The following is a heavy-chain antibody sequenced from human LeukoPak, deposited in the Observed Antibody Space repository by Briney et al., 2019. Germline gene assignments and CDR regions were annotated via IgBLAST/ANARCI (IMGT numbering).Heavy chain of an antibody. J-gene: IGHJ4*02. CDR2: INHSGST. Sequence: SETLSLTCTVSGGSISSSSYYWGWIRRPPGKGLEWIGEINHSGSTNYNPSLKSRVTISVDTSKNQFSLKLSSVTAADTAVYYCARYRIAVAGGHDYWGQGTLVTVSS. CDR1: GGSISSSSYY. V-gene: IGHV4-39*07. D-gene: IGHD6-19*01. CDR3: ARYRIAVAGGHDY.